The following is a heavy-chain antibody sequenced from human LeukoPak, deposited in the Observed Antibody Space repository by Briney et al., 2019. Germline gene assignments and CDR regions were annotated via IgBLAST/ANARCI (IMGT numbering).Heavy chain of an antibody. Sequence: PSETLSLTCAVYGGSFSGYYWSWIRQPPGKGLEWIGEINHSGSTNYNPSLKSRVTISVDTSKNQFSLKLSSVTAADTAVYYCARGIDHWGQGTLVTVSS. V-gene: IGHV4-34*01. CDR3: ARGIDH. CDR1: GGSFSGYY. CDR2: INHSGST. J-gene: IGHJ5*02.